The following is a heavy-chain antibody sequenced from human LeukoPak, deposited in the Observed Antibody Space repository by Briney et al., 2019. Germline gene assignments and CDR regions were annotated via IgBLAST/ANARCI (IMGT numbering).Heavy chain of an antibody. CDR3: ARDAMRGYYFDY. J-gene: IGHJ4*02. CDR2: IYYSGST. Sequence: SETPSLTCTVSGGSISIGGYYWSWIRQHPGKGLEWIGYIYYSGSTDYNPSLKSRVTISVDTSKNQFSLKLSSVTAADTAVYYCARDAMRGYYFDYWGQGTLVTVSS. D-gene: IGHD2-2*01. CDR1: GGSISIGGYY. V-gene: IGHV4-31*03.